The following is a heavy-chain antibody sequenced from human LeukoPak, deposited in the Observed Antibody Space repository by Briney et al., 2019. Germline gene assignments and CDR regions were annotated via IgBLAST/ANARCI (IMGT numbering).Heavy chain of an antibody. CDR3: ARALQPYCSSTSCYMGNWFDP. V-gene: IGHV4-39*07. CDR1: GGSISSSSYY. Sequence: SETLSLTCTVSGGSISSSSYYWGWIRQPPGKGLEWIGSIYYSGSTYYNPSLKSRVTIPVDTSKNQFSLKLSSVTAADTAVYYCARALQPYCSSTSCYMGNWFDPWGQGTLVTVSS. CDR2: IYYSGST. J-gene: IGHJ5*02. D-gene: IGHD2-2*02.